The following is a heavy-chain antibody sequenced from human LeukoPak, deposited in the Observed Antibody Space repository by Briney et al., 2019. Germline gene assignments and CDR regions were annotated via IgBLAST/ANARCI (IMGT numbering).Heavy chain of an antibody. Sequence: SETPSLTCAVYGGSFSGYYWSWIRQPAGKGLEWIGRIYTSGSTNYNPSLKSRVTMSVDTSKNQFSLKLSSVTAADTAVYYCASSRGPGTPDYWGQGTLVTVSS. D-gene: IGHD1-14*01. CDR3: ASSRGPGTPDY. CDR2: IYTSGST. V-gene: IGHV4-59*10. J-gene: IGHJ4*02. CDR1: GGSFSGYY.